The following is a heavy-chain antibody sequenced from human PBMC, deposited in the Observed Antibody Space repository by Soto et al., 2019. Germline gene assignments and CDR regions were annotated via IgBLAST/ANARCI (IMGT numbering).Heavy chain of an antibody. Sequence: GGSLRLSCAASGFTFSNFWMSWARQAPGKGLEWVANIKGDGSVTQYVASVEGRFTISRDNAKYSLYLQMNSLRVEDTALYYCVIPTRSVRGMGVWSQGTTVTVSS. J-gene: IGHJ6*02. V-gene: IGHV3-7*03. CDR2: IKGDGSVT. CDR1: GFTFSNFW. D-gene: IGHD6-6*01. CDR3: VIPTRSVRGMGV.